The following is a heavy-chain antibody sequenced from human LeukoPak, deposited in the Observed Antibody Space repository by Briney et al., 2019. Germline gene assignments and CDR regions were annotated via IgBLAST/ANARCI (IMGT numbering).Heavy chain of an antibody. Sequence: PGGSLRLSCAASGFTFSTYAMSWVRQAPGKGLEWLSTIGGGGRDTFYADSVEGRFTVSRDNSKNTLYLQMSSLRAEDTAVYFCAKNRGANYYNYYMDVWGKGTTVTVSS. V-gene: IGHV3-23*01. CDR3: AKNRGANYYNYYMDV. D-gene: IGHD4/OR15-4a*01. CDR2: IGGGGRDT. CDR1: GFTFSTYA. J-gene: IGHJ6*03.